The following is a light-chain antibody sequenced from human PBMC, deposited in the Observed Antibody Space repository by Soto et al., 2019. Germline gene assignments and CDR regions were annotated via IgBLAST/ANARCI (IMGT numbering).Light chain of an antibody. CDR2: DAS. V-gene: IGKV3-11*01. Sequence: EIVLTQSPATLSLSPGERATLSCRASQSVSRYLAWYQQKPGQAPRLLIYDASNRATGIPARFSGSGSGTDFTLTISSLEPEDFAVYYCQQRSNWPRTFGQGTKLAIK. CDR3: QQRSNWPRT. CDR1: QSVSRY. J-gene: IGKJ2*01.